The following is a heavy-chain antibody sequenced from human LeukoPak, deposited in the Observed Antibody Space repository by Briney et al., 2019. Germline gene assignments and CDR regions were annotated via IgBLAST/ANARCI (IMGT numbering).Heavy chain of an antibody. CDR1: GFTFSSYA. D-gene: IGHD3-10*01. Sequence: GGSLRLYCAASGFTFSSYAMSWVSQDPGKGLEWVSAISGSGGSTYYADSVKGRFTISRDNSKNTLHLQMNSLRAEDTAVYYCAKMAPRGSGSYYNALFDYWGQGTLVTVSS. J-gene: IGHJ4*02. CDR2: ISGSGGST. V-gene: IGHV3-23*01. CDR3: AKMAPRGSGSYYNALFDY.